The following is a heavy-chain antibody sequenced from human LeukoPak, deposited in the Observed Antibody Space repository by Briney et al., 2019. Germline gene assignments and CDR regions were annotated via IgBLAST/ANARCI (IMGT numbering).Heavy chain of an antibody. CDR2: INPKSGGT. V-gene: IGHV1-2*02. D-gene: IGHD2/OR15-2a*01. CDR1: GYTFTGHY. CDR3: AILGTYIGMYDS. J-gene: IGHJ4*02. Sequence: ASVKVSCKAFGYTFTGHYMHWVRQAPGQGLEWMGWINPKSGGTNSAQKFQGRVTMTRDTSINTAYMEVTRLRSDDTAVYYCAILGTYIGMYDSWGQGTLVTVSS.